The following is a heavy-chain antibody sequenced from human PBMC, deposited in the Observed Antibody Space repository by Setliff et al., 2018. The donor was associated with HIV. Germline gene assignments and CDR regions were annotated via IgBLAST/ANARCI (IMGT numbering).Heavy chain of an antibody. Sequence: PGGSLRLSCAASGFRFSSYGMHWVRQAPGKGLEWVAVISYDGSNKYYVDSVKGRFTISRDNSKSTLYLHMNSLSAEDTAVYYCEKDVYYDSRCYPIDAWGKGTT. CDR2: ISYDGSNK. CDR1: GFRFSSYG. D-gene: IGHD3-22*01. V-gene: IGHV3-30*18. CDR3: EKDVYYDSRCYPIDA. J-gene: IGHJ6*03.